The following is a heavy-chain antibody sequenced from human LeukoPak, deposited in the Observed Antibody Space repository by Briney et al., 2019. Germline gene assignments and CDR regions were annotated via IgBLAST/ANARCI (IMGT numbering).Heavy chain of an antibody. J-gene: IGHJ4*02. V-gene: IGHV1-46*01. D-gene: IGHD3-22*01. Sequence: ASVKVSCKASGYTITSYYMHWVRQAPGQGLEWMGIINPSGGSTSYAQKFQGRVTMTRDTSTSTVYMELSSLRSEDTAVYYCARESDADYYDSSGYLDYWGQGTLVTVSS. CDR1: GYTITSYY. CDR2: INPSGGST. CDR3: ARESDADYYDSSGYLDY.